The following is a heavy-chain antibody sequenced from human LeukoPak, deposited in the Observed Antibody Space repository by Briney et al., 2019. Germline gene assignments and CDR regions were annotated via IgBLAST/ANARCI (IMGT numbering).Heavy chain of an antibody. CDR2: IYTSGST. V-gene: IGHV4-4*07. CDR1: GGSISSYY. CDR3: ARSADIVVVPAASQGMDV. Sequence: SETLSLTCTVSGGSISSYYWSWIRQPAGKGLEWIGRIYTSGSTNYIPSLKSRVTMSVDTSKNQFSLKLSSVTAADTAVYYCARSADIVVVPAASQGMDVWGQGTTVTVSS. D-gene: IGHD2-2*01. J-gene: IGHJ6*02.